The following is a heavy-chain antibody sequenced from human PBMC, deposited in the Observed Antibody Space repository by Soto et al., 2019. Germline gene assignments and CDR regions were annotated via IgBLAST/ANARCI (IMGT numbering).Heavy chain of an antibody. Sequence: SETLSLTCAVSSGSISSSNWWSWVRQPPGKGLEWIGEIYHSGSTNYNPSLKSRVTISVDKSKNQFSLKLSSVTAADTAVYYCARGAVQAADYYYYYYMDVWGKGTTVTVSS. CDR2: IYHSGST. CDR1: SGSISSSNW. J-gene: IGHJ6*03. V-gene: IGHV4-4*02. D-gene: IGHD2-2*01. CDR3: ARGAVQAADYYYYYYMDV.